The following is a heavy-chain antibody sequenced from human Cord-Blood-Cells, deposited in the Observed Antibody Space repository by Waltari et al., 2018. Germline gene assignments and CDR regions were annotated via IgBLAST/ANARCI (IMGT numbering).Heavy chain of an antibody. CDR3: GRAYDSSSPYWYFDL. D-gene: IGHD6-6*01. CDR2: IYYSGRT. CDR1: GGSISSGGYY. J-gene: IGHJ2*01. V-gene: IGHV4-31*03. Sequence: QVQLQESGPGLVKPSQTLSLTCTVSGGSISSGGYYWSWIRQHPGNGLAGIGYIYYSGRTYYDRSVKSGGTRAVDTSKGELSLKLSSVTAADTAVYYCGRAYDSSSPYWYFDLWRRGTLVTVSS.